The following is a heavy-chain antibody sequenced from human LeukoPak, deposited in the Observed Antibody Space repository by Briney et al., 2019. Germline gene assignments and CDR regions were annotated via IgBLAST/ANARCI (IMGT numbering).Heavy chain of an antibody. CDR3: ARHYIAAGGGDAFDI. D-gene: IGHD6-13*01. CDR1: GGSMRSYY. Sequence: SETLSLTCTASGGSMRSYYWSWIRQPPGRGLEWIGDIYYSGSTNYNASLKSRVTISVDTSKNPLSLQLSSVTAADTAVYYCARHYIAAGGGDAFDIWGQGTMVTVSS. J-gene: IGHJ3*02. CDR2: IYYSGST. V-gene: IGHV4-59*08.